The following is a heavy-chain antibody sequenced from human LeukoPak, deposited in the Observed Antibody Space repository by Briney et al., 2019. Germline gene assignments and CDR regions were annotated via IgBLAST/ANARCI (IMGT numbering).Heavy chain of an antibody. CDR3: ARGLANNGAGNY. CDR1: GYTFTSYD. V-gene: IGHV1-8*01. J-gene: IGHJ4*02. CDR2: MNPNSGNT. Sequence: ASVKVSCKASGYTFTSYDINWVRQATGQGLEWMGWMNPNSGNTGYAQKFQGRVTMTRNTSISTAYMELSSLRSEDTAVYYCARGLANNGAGNYWGQGTLVTVSS. D-gene: IGHD2-8*01.